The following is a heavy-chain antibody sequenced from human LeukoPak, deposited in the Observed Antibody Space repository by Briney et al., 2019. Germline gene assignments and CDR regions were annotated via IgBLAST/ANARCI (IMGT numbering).Heavy chain of an antibody. CDR3: ARLIRGDYVCYFDY. V-gene: IGHV3-7*01. CDR1: GFTFSSYW. CDR2: IKQDGSEK. D-gene: IGHD4-17*01. J-gene: IGHJ4*02. Sequence: QTGGSLRLSCAASGFTFSSYWMSWVRQAPGKGLEWVANIKQDGSEKYYVDSVKGRFTISRDNAKNSLYLQMNSLRAADTAAYYCARLIRGDYVCYFDYWGQGTLVTVSS.